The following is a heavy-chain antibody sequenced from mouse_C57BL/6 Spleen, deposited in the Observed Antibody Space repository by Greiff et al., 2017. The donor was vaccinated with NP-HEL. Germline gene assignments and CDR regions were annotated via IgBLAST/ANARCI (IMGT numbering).Heavy chain of an antibody. J-gene: IGHJ4*01. D-gene: IGHD1-1*01. Sequence: EVHLVESGPELVKPGASVKISCKASGYSFTDYNMNWVKQSNGKSLEWIGVINPNYGTTSYNQKFKGKATLTVDQSSSTAYMQLNSLTSEDSAVYYCARSDYYGTRPYYAMDYWGQGTSVTVSS. CDR2: INPNYGTT. CDR3: ARSDYYGTRPYYAMDY. CDR1: GYSFTDYN. V-gene: IGHV1-39*01.